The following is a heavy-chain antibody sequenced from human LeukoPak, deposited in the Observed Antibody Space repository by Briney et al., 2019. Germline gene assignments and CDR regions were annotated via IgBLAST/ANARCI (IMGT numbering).Heavy chain of an antibody. CDR1: GASLFTNSVA. CDR2: TYYRSKWSF. D-gene: IGHD2-2*01. Sequence: SRTLSLTCDISGASLFTNSVAWNWIRQSPSRGIEWLGRTYYRSKWSFDYAVSVKSRITINADTSKNQFSLQLNSVTPEDTAVYYCARGKYTSFDNWGQGTLVTVSS. V-gene: IGHV6-1*01. J-gene: IGHJ4*02. CDR3: ARGKYTSFDN.